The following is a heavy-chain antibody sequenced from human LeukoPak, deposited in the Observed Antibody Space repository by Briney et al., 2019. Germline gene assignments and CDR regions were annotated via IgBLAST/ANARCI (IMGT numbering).Heavy chain of an antibody. CDR3: ARPYRVGGSFPFDI. CDR2: IYASGGT. V-gene: IGHV4-4*07. D-gene: IGHD3-16*02. CDR1: GGSISSYY. J-gene: IGHJ3*02. Sequence: SETLSLTCTVSGGSISSYYWSWIRQPAGKGLEWIGRIYASGGTNYNPSLKSRLTISVDKSKNQFSLRLSSVTAADTAMYYCARPYRVGGSFPFDIWGQGTMVTVSS.